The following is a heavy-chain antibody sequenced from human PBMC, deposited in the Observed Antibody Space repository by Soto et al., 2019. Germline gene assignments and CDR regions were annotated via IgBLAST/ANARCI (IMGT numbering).Heavy chain of an antibody. CDR3: ARKPGTAFDV. J-gene: IGHJ3*01. V-gene: IGHV5-51*01. D-gene: IGHD3-10*01. CDR1: GYIFTTNW. Sequence: GQSLKISCKGSGYIFTTNWIGWVRQMPGKGLEWMGIIYPSDSDTRYSPSFQGQVTISADKSISTAYLQWSSLKASDTAMYYCARKPGTAFDVWGQGTMVTVSS. CDR2: IYPSDSDT.